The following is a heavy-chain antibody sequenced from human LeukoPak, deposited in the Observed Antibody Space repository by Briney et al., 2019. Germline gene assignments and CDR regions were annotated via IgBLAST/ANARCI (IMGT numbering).Heavy chain of an antibody. J-gene: IGHJ4*02. CDR2: ISSSSYI. V-gene: IGHV3-21*01. Sequence: PGGSLRLSCAASGFTFSSYSMNWVRQAPGKGLEWVSSISSSSYIYYADSVKGRFTISRDNAKNSLYLQMNSLRAEDTAVYYCARAEYGDYVSYWGQGTLVTVSS. CDR3: ARAEYGDYVSY. CDR1: GFTFSSYS. D-gene: IGHD4-17*01.